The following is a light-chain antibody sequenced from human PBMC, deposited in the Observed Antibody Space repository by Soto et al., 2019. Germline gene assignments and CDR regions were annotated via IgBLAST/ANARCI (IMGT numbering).Light chain of an antibody. CDR2: DTS. CDR3: QQYNKWPQT. J-gene: IGKJ1*01. CDR1: QSISSNF. V-gene: IGKV3-15*01. Sequence: DILLTQSPGTLSLSPGEGATLSCRASQSISSNFLAWYQQKRGQAPRLLIYDTSTRAPGISARFSGSGSGTEFTLTISSLQSEDIAVHYCQQYNKWPQTFGQGTKVDIK.